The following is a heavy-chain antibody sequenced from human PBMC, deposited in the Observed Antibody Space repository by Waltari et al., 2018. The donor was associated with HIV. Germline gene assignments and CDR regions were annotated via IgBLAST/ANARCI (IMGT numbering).Heavy chain of an antibody. Sequence: EVQLVESGGGLVQPGGSLRLSCAASGFTFSSYEMNWVRQDPGKGLEWVSYISSSGSTIYYADSVKGRFTISRDNAKNSLYLQMNSLRAEDTAVYYCARGRGDAYCDYWGQGTLVTVSS. J-gene: IGHJ4*02. CDR3: ARGRGDAYCDY. V-gene: IGHV3-48*03. CDR1: GFTFSSYE. D-gene: IGHD2-21*01. CDR2: ISSSGSTI.